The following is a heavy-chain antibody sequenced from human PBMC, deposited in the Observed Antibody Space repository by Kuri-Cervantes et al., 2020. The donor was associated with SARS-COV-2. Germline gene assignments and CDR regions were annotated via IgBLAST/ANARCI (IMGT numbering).Heavy chain of an antibody. CDR1: GFTFSSYA. Sequence: GGSLRLSCAASGFTFSSYAMSWVRQAPGKGLEWVSAISGSGGSTYYADSVKGRFTISRDNSKNTLYLQMNSLKTEDTAVYYCTTAPDYGDYVGPDYWGQGTLVTRLL. J-gene: IGHJ4*02. CDR3: TTAPDYGDYVGPDY. V-gene: IGHV3-23*01. D-gene: IGHD4-17*01. CDR2: ISGSGGST.